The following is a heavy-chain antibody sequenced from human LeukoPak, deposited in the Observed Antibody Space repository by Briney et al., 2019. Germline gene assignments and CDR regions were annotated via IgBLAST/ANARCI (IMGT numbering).Heavy chain of an antibody. V-gene: IGHV1-2*02. CDR2: INPNSGGT. Sequence: ASVTVSCKASGYTFTGYYMHWVRQAPGQGLEWMGWINPNSGGTNYAQKFQGRVTMTRDTSISTAYMELSRLRSDDTAVYYCARGRKWEPYGMDVWGQGTTVTVSS. D-gene: IGHD1-26*01. J-gene: IGHJ6*02. CDR3: ARGRKWEPYGMDV. CDR1: GYTFTGYY.